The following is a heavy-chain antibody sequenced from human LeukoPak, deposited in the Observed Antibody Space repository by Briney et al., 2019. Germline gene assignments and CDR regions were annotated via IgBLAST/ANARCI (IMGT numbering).Heavy chain of an antibody. J-gene: IGHJ4*02. V-gene: IGHV3-48*02. CDR2: ISSSSSTI. Sequence: PGGSLRLSCAASGFTFSSYSMNWVRQAPGKGLEWVSYISSSSSTIYYADSVKGRFTISRDNAKNSLYLQMNSLRDEDTAVYYCGKNVVPQEGAPGEGILGYGGQGTLVTVSS. CDR3: GKNVVPQEGAPGEGILGY. CDR1: GFTFSSYS. D-gene: IGHD3-16*01.